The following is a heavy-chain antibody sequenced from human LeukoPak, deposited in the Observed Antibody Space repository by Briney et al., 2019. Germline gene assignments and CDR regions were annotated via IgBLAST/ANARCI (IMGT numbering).Heavy chain of an antibody. D-gene: IGHD5-12*01. CDR3: AKDMGTGGFTGSDLGFDY. Sequence: SLRLSCAASGFTFDDYAMHWVRQAPGKGLEWVSGISWGSGSITYADSVKGRFTISRDNARNSLYLQMNSLRAEDTAFYYCAKDMGTGGFTGSDLGFDYWGQGTLVTVSS. CDR1: GFTFDDYA. CDR2: ISWGSGSI. V-gene: IGHV3-9*01. J-gene: IGHJ4*02.